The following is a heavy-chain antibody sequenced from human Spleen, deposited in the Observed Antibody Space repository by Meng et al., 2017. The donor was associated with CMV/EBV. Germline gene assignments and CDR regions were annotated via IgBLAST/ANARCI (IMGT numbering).Heavy chain of an antibody. CDR2: ITVYNGKT. Sequence: KASGYTFPSYDINWVRQAPGQGLEWMGWITVYNGKTNYAQNLQGRVTVTADTSTSTAYMELRSLRSDDTAVYYCARSIVGATPNFGYWGQGTLVTVSS. CDR3: ARSIVGATPNFGY. J-gene: IGHJ4*02. CDR1: GYTFPSYD. D-gene: IGHD1-26*01. V-gene: IGHV1-18*01.